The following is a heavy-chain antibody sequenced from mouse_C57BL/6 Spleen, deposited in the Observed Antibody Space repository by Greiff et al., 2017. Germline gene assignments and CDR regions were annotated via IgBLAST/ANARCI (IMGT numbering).Heavy chain of an antibody. D-gene: IGHD2-10*01. V-gene: IGHV1-42*01. CDR2: INPSTGGT. J-gene: IGHJ4*01. CDR3: ARSSYEEDAMDY. CDR1: GYSFTGYY. Sequence: VQLQQSGPELVKPGASVKISCKASGYSFTGYYMNWVKQSPEKSLEWIGEINPSTGGTTYNQKFKAKATLTVDKSSSTAYMQLKSLTSEDSAVYYCARSSYEEDAMDYWGQGTSVTVSS.